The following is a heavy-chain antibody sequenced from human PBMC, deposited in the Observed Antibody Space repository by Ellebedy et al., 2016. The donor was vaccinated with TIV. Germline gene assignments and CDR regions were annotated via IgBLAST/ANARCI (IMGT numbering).Heavy chain of an antibody. CDR3: AREVGGGGAY. V-gene: IGHV3-7*01. J-gene: IGHJ4*02. CDR2: IKQDGSKK. CDR1: GFTFSSYW. Sequence: GGSLRLXXAASGFTFSSYWMHWVRQAPGKGLEWVANIKQDGSKKYYVDSVKGRFTISRDNAKNSLYLQMSSLRAEDTAVYYCAREVGGGGAYWGQGTLVTVSS. D-gene: IGHD2-21*01.